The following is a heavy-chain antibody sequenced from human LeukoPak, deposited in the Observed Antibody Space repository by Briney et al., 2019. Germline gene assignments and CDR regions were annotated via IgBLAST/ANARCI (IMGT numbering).Heavy chain of an antibody. CDR1: VGTFSSYA. D-gene: IGHD5-24*01. Sequence: ASVKVSCKASVGTFSSYAISWVRQAPGQGLEWMGGIIPIFGTANYAQKFQGRVTITADESTSTAYMELSSLRSEDTAVYYCARDGVEMATMSYFDYWGQGTLVTVSS. CDR2: IIPIFGTA. V-gene: IGHV1-69*13. J-gene: IGHJ4*02. CDR3: ARDGVEMATMSYFDY.